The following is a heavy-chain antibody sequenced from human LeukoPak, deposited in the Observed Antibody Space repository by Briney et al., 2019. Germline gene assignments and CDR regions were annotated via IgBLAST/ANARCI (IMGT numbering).Heavy chain of an antibody. CDR1: GFTLSSYA. CDR3: AKSVSVYCSGGSCYFDY. D-gene: IGHD2-15*01. Sequence: PGGSLRLSCAASGFTLSSYAMHWVRQAPGKGLEWVAVISYDGSNKYYADSVKGRFTISRDNSKNTLYLQMNSLRAEDTAVYYCAKSVSVYCSGGSCYFDYWGQGTLVTVSS. V-gene: IGHV3-30-3*02. CDR2: ISYDGSNK. J-gene: IGHJ4*02.